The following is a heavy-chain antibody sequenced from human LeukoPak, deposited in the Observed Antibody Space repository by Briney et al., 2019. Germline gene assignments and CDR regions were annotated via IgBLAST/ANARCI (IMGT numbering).Heavy chain of an antibody. Sequence: SETLSLTCTVSGGSISSHYWSWIRQPPGKGLEWIGYIYYSGSTNYNPSLKSRVTISVDTSKNQFSLKLSSVTAADTAVYYCARDWCPETAGDCYSGWFDPWGQGTLVTVSS. CDR2: IYYSGST. D-gene: IGHD2-21*02. CDR1: GGSISSHY. J-gene: IGHJ5*02. CDR3: ARDWCPETAGDCYSGWFDP. V-gene: IGHV4-59*11.